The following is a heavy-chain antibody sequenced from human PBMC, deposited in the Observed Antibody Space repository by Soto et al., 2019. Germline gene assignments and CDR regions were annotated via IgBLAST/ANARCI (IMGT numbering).Heavy chain of an antibody. J-gene: IGHJ4*02. CDR3: ATDPNSSGFGGFFDY. V-gene: IGHV3-21*01. Sequence: GGSLRLSCAASGFTFSSYTLAWVRQAPGKGLEWVSSISSGGEYIYYAESFKGRIAISRDNARNSLSLQMNSLRAEDTAVYFCATDPNSSGFGGFFDYSGQGTLVTVSS. CDR1: GFTFSSYT. D-gene: IGHD5-12*01. CDR2: ISSGGEYI.